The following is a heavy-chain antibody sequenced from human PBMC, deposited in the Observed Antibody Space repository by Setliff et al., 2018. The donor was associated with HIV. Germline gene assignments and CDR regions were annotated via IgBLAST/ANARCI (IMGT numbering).Heavy chain of an antibody. V-gene: IGHV4-38-2*02. CDR1: GYSISSGYY. J-gene: IGHJ5*02. D-gene: IGHD3-10*01. CDR2: IYHSGST. Sequence: SETLSLTCTVSGYSISSGYYWGWIRQPPGKGLEWIGSIYHSGSTYYNPSLKSRVTISVDTSKNQFSLKLSSVTAADTAVYYCARDLLLWPLTGNWFDPWSQGTLVTVSS. CDR3: ARDLLLWPLTGNWFDP.